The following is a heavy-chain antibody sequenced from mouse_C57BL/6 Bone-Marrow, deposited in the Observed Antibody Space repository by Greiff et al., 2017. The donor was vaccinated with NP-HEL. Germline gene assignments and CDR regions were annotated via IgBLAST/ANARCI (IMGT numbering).Heavy chain of an antibody. J-gene: IGHJ4*01. Sequence: EVQLVESGGGLVKPGGSLKLSCAASGFTFSDYGMHWVRQVPEKGLEWVAYISSGSSTIYYADTVKGRFTISRDNAKNTLFLQMTSLRSEDTAMYYCARRYRGLYYYAMDYWGQGTSVTVSS. V-gene: IGHV5-17*01. CDR2: ISSGSSTI. CDR3: ARRYRGLYYYAMDY. D-gene: IGHD2-12*01. CDR1: GFTFSDYG.